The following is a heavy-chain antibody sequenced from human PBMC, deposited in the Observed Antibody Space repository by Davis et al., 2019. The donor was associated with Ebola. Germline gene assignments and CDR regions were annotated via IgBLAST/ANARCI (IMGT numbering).Heavy chain of an antibody. CDR1: GYTFTNYY. V-gene: IGHV1-58*01. CDR3: AAWPGLIVVVPAAHDAFDI. Sequence: SVKVSCKASGYTFTNYYLHWVRQARGQRLEWIGWIVVGSGNTNYAQKFQEKFPITRDMSTSTAYMELSSLRSEDTAVYYCAAWPGLIVVVPAAHDAFDIWGQGTMVTVSS. D-gene: IGHD2-2*01. CDR2: IVVGSGNT. J-gene: IGHJ3*02.